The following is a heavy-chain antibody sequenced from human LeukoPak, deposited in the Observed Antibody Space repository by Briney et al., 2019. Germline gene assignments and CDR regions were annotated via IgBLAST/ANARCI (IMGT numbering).Heavy chain of an antibody. V-gene: IGHV4-39*07. D-gene: IGHD5-24*01. CDR3: ARSFLGDPDRDGYNKDFDY. Sequence: PSETLSLTCTVSGGSISSSSYYWGWIRQPPGKGLEWIGSIYYSGSTYYNPSLKSRVTISVDTSKNQFSLKLSSVTAADTAVYYCARSFLGDPDRDGYNKDFDYWGQGTLVTVSS. J-gene: IGHJ4*02. CDR2: IYYSGST. CDR1: GGSISSSSYY.